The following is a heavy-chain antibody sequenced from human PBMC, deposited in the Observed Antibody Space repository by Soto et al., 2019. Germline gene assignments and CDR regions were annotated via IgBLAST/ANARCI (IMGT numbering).Heavy chain of an antibody. V-gene: IGHV1-46*03. CDR1: GYTFTSYY. Sequence: GASVKVSCKASGYTFTSYYMHWVRQAPGQGLEWMGIINPSGGSTSYAQKFQGRVTMTRDTSTSTVYMELSSLRSEDTAVYYCARDPRDRIAAAPIAYYYGMDVWAKGPRSPSP. CDR3: ARDPRDRIAAAPIAYYYGMDV. J-gene: IGHJ6*02. CDR2: INPSGGST. D-gene: IGHD6-13*01.